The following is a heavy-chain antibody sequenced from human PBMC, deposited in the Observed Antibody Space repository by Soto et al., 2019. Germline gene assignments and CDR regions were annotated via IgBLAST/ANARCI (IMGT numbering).Heavy chain of an antibody. Sequence: ASVKVSCKASGYTFTSYGISWVRQAPGQGLEWMGWISAYNGNTNYAQKLQGRVTMTTDTSTSTAYMELRSLRSDDTAVYYCARGGPRGYYDSSGYYAYWGQGTLVTSPQ. CDR1: GYTFTSYG. J-gene: IGHJ4*02. CDR2: ISAYNGNT. CDR3: ARGGPRGYYDSSGYYAY. D-gene: IGHD3-22*01. V-gene: IGHV1-18*04.